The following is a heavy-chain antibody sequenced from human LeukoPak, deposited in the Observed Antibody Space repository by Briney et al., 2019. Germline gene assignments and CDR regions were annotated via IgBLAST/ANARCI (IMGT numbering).Heavy chain of an antibody. V-gene: IGHV1-2*02. Sequence: ASVKVSCKASGYTFTGYYMHWVRQAPGQGLEWMGWINPNSGGTNYAQKFQGRVTMTRDTSISTAYMELSSLRAEDTAVYYCAKDRVSSGWGLFDYWGQGTLVTVSS. CDR2: INPNSGGT. J-gene: IGHJ4*02. D-gene: IGHD6-19*01. CDR3: AKDRVSSGWGLFDY. CDR1: GYTFTGYY.